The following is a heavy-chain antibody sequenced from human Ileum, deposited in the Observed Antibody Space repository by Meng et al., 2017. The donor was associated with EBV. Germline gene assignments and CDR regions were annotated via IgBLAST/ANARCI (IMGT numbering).Heavy chain of an antibody. CDR2: VYYSGDT. J-gene: IGHJ4*02. CDR3: ARRFAALGADFDY. CDR1: GGSISSSYF. D-gene: IGHD4/OR15-4a*01. V-gene: IGHV4-39*02. Sequence: QVQLQESGPXLVKPXXXLALTCTVSGGSISSSYFWGWIRQPPGKGLEWIGSVYYSGDTYYNPSLKSRVTISIDPSKNHITLNLNSVTDADTAVYYCARRFAALGADFDYWGQGALVSVSS.